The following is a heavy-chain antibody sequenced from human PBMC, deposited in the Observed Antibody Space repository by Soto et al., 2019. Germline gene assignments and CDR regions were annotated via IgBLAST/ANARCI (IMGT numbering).Heavy chain of an antibody. CDR3: ARDSCSSTSCPPFYYYYGMDV. CDR2: IYYSGST. D-gene: IGHD2-2*01. Sequence: QVQLQESGPGLVKPSQTLSLTCTVSGGSISSGGYYWSWIRQHPGKGLEWIGYIYYSGSTYYNPSLKGRVTISVDTSKNQFSLKLSSVTAADTAVYYCARDSCSSTSCPPFYYYYGMDVWGQGTTVTVSS. J-gene: IGHJ6*02. CDR1: GGSISSGGYY. V-gene: IGHV4-31*03.